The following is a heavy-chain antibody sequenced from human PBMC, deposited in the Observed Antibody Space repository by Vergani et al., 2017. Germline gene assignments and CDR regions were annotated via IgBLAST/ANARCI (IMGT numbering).Heavy chain of an antibody. CDR2: ISSGGGDI. Sequence: EVQLLESGEALVQRGGSRGLSFEAVGLPFAPYTMPYVRRPPGKGLEWVATISSGGGDIFYADSVKGRFTISRDDSKNTLFLQMNSLKDEDTAVYYCTTAWGLYYLHGEYFQYWGRGTLVSVSS. D-gene: IGHD3-10*01. J-gene: IGHJ1*01. V-gene: IGHV3-23*01. CDR1: GLPFAPYT. CDR3: TTAWGLYYLHGEYFQY.